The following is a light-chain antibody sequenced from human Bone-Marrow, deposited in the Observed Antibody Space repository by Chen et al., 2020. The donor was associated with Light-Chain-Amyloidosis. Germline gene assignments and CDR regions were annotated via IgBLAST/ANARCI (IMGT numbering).Light chain of an antibody. Sequence: EIVLTQSPGTLSLSPGEGANLYCRASQTISSNYLTWYQQQFGQAPRLLIYGSSSRATGIQDRVTGSGSGTDFTLTINRLEPEDFAMYYCQQYGTSPLTYGGGTKVEI. V-gene: IGKV3-20*01. J-gene: IGKJ4*01. CDR1: QTISSNY. CDR2: GSS. CDR3: QQYGTSPLT.